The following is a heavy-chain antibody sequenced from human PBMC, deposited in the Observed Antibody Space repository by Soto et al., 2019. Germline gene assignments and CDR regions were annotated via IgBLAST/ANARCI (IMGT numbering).Heavy chain of an antibody. J-gene: IGHJ4*02. CDR1: GGSISSSSYW. CDR2: AYSSGST. CDR3: ANGLGNNTGIEY. Sequence: SETLSLTCTVSGGSISSSSYWWGWIRQSPSMGLDWIGSAYSSGSTYYSPSLKSRVTISLDTSKDQFSLKMTSVTAADTAVYYCANGLGNNTGIEYWGQGTLVTVSS. D-gene: IGHD3-9*01. V-gene: IGHV4-39*01.